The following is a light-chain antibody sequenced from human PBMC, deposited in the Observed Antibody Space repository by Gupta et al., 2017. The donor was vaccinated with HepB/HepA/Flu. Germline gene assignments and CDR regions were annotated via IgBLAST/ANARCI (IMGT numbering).Light chain of an antibody. CDR2: STN. CDR3: ALFLGSGIYV. CDR1: SGSVSTSNF. V-gene: IGLV8-61*01. J-gene: IGLJ1*01. Sequence: QTVVTQEPSFSVSPGGTVTLTCGLSSGSVSTSNFPSWYQQTPGQPPRTLIYSTNTRSSGVPDRFSGSIRGNKAALTITGAQAGDECDYYCALFLGSGIYVFGTGTKVTVL.